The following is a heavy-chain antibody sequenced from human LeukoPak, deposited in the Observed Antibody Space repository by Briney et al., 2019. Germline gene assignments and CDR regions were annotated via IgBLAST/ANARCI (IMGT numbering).Heavy chain of an antibody. D-gene: IGHD1-26*01. V-gene: IGHV3-23*01. CDR3: ARGAPGYFDY. J-gene: IGHJ4*02. CDR1: GFIFSRYA. Sequence: GGSLRLSCAASGFIFSRYAVGWVRQASGKGLEWVSVISGNGGSTYYADSVKGRFTISRDNSRNTLYLQMNSLRGEDTAVYFCARGAPGYFDYWGLGALVTVSS. CDR2: ISGNGGST.